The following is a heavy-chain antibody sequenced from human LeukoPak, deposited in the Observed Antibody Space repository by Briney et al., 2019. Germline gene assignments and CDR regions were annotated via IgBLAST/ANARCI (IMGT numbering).Heavy chain of an antibody. Sequence: SVKVSCKASGGTFSTYAISCVRQAPGQGLEWMGGIIPIFGTANYAQKFQGRVTITADKSTSTAYMELSSLRSEDTAVYYCARVPGLRLGELSPLFDYWGQGTLVTVSS. CDR3: ARVPGLRLGELSPLFDY. CDR1: GGTFSTYA. D-gene: IGHD3-16*02. J-gene: IGHJ4*02. CDR2: IIPIFGTA. V-gene: IGHV1-69*06.